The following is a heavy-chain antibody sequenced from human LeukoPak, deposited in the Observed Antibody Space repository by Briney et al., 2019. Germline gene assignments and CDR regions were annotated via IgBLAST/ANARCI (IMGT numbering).Heavy chain of an antibody. CDR3: AELGITMIGGV. J-gene: IGHJ6*04. D-gene: IGHD3-10*02. Sequence: GGSLRLSCAASGFTFSSYSMNWVRQAPGKGLEWVSSISSSSSYIYYADSVKGRFTISRDNAKKSLYLQMNSLRTEDTAVYYCAELGITMIGGVWGKGTTVTISS. V-gene: IGHV3-21*01. CDR2: ISSSSSYI. CDR1: GFTFSSYS.